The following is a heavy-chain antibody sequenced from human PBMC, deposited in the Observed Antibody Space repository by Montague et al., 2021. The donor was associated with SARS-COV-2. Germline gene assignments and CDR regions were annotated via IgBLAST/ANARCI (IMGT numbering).Heavy chain of an antibody. CDR3: ARHTYYYGSGSYWFAP. J-gene: IGHJ5*02. V-gene: IGHV4-39*01. CDR1: GGSISSSSYY. CDR2: IYYSGST. Sequence: SETLSLTCTVSGGSISSSSYYWGWIRQPPGKGLEWIGSIYYSGSTYYNPSLKSRVTISVDTSKNQFSLKLSSVTAADTAVYYCARHTYYYGSGSYWFAPWGQGTLVTV. D-gene: IGHD3-10*01.